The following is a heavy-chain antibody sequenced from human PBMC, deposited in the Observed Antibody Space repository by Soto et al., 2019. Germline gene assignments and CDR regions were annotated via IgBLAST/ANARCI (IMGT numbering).Heavy chain of an antibody. Sequence: GGSLRLSCAASGFTFSDYYMSWIRQAPGKGLEWVSYISSSGSTIYYADSVRGRFTISRDNAKNSLYLQMNSLRAEDTAVYYCAREHPHDYGAELDYWGQGTLVTVSS. V-gene: IGHV3-11*01. CDR1: GFTFSDYY. D-gene: IGHD4-17*01. J-gene: IGHJ4*02. CDR3: AREHPHDYGAELDY. CDR2: ISSSGSTI.